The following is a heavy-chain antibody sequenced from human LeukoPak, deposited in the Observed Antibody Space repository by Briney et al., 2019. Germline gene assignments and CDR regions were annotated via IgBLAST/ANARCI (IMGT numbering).Heavy chain of an antibody. D-gene: IGHD2-15*01. J-gene: IGHJ4*02. CDR2: ISSSGSTI. CDR3: ARGGRYCSGGSCYVDY. Sequence: GGSLRLSCAASGFTFSSYEMNWVRQAPGKGLEWVSYISSSGSTIYYADSVKGRFTISRDNAKNSLYLQMNSLRAGDTAVYYCARGGRYCSGGSCYVDYWGQGTLVTVSS. CDR1: GFTFSSYE. V-gene: IGHV3-48*03.